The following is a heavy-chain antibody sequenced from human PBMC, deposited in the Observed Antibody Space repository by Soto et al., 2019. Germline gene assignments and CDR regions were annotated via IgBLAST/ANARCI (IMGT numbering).Heavy chain of an antibody. CDR3: ASGRVVIDAFDI. CDR1: GGSISSSSYY. D-gene: IGHD2-21*01. V-gene: IGHV4-39*01. J-gene: IGHJ3*02. CDR2: IYYSGST. Sequence: SETLSLTCTVSGGSISSSSYYWGWIRQPPGKGLEWIGSIYYSGSTYYNPSLKSRVTISVDTSKNQFSLKLSSVTAADAAVYYCASGRVVIDAFDIWGQGTMVTVSS.